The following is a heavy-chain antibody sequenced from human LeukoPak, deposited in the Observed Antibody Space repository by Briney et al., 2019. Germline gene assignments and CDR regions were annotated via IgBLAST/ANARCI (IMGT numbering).Heavy chain of an antibody. CDR3: ARDRGGSAYFDY. D-gene: IGHD3-10*01. CDR2: ISSSSTYI. CDR1: GFTFSSNS. Sequence: GSLRLSCAASGFTFSSNSMDWGRQAPGKGLEWVSSISSSSTYIYYADSVKGRFTISRDNAKNSLYLQMNSLRAEDTAVYYCARDRGGSAYFDYWGQGTLVTVSS. J-gene: IGHJ4*02. V-gene: IGHV3-21*01.